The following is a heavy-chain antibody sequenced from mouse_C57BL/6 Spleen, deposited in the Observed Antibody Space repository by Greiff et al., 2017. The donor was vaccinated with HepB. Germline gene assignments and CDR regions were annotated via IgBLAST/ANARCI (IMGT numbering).Heavy chain of an antibody. J-gene: IGHJ4*01. CDR1: GYTFTSYW. Sequence: QVQLQQPGAELVKPGASVKMSCKASGYTFTSYWITWVKQRPGQGLEWIGDIYPGSGSTNYNEKLKSKATLTVDKSSSTAYMQLSSLTSEDSAVYYCARDYAMDYWGQGTSVTVSS. V-gene: IGHV1-55*01. CDR2: IYPGSGST. CDR3: ARDYAMDY.